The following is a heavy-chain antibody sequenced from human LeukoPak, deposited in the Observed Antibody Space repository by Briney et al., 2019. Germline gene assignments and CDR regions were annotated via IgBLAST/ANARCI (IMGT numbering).Heavy chain of an antibody. J-gene: IGHJ5*02. D-gene: IGHD2-21*01. V-gene: IGHV4-34*01. CDR2: INHSGST. Sequence: SETLSLTCAVYGGSFSGYYWSWIRQTPGKGLEWIGEINHSGSTNYNPSLKSRVTISVDTSKNQFSLKLSSVTAADTAVYYCASLTLLAPWGQGTLVTVSS. CDR1: GGSFSGYY. CDR3: ASLTLLAP.